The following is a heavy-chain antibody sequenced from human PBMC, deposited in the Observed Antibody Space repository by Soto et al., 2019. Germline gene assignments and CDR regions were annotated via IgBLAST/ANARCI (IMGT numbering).Heavy chain of an antibody. CDR1: GFTFSSCS. J-gene: IGHJ4*02. Sequence: HPXGSLRLSCLVSGFTFSSCSMSWVRQAPGKGLEWVSYISSSSGTKYYADSVKGRFTISRDNAKNSLYLQMNSLRDDDTAVYYCARDDSSGYYVAYFDYWGQGTLVTVYS. CDR3: ARDDSSGYYVAYFDY. V-gene: IGHV3-48*02. D-gene: IGHD3-22*01. CDR2: ISSSSGTK.